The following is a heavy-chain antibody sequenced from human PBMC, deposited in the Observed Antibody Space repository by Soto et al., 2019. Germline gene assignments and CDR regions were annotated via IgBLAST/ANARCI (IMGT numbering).Heavy chain of an antibody. V-gene: IGHV2-26*01. D-gene: IGHD3-3*01. CDR2: IFSNDEK. J-gene: IGHJ6*02. CDR1: GFSLSNARMG. CDR3: ARMPIPATYYDFWSGYSYYYYGMDV. Sequence: SGPTLVNPTETLTLTCTVSGFSLSNARMGVSWIRQPPGKALEWLAHIFSNDEKSYSTSLKSRLTISKDTSKSQVVLTMTNMDPVATATYYCARMPIPATYYDFWSGYSYYYYGMDVWGQGTTVTVSS.